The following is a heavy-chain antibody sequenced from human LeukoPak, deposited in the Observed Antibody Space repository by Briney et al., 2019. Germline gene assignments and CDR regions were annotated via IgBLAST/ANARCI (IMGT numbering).Heavy chain of an antibody. CDR3: ARGLDATYSIAAAGTGRWGYYYYYYMDV. J-gene: IGHJ6*03. D-gene: IGHD6-13*01. CDR2: IKQDGNEK. CDR1: GFRFNTYW. Sequence: PGGSLRLSCAASGFRFNTYWMSWVRQAPGKGLEWVANIKQDGNEKYYADSVKGRFTISRDNSKNTLYLQMNGLRAEDTAVYYCARGLDATYSIAAAGTGRWGYYYYYYMDVWGKGTTVTISS. V-gene: IGHV3-7*01.